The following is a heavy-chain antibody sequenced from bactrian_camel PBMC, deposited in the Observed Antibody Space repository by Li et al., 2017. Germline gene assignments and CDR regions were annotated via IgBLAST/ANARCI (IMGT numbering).Heavy chain of an antibody. J-gene: IGHJ4*01. CDR1: GHTYSSNC. D-gene: IGHD1*01. V-gene: IGHV3S53*01. CDR2: ISSDGRT. Sequence: HVQLVESGGGSVQPGGSLRLSCGASGHTYSSNCMGWFRQAPGKEREGVATISSDGRTKYRDSVKGRFTISQDSARITAYLQMASLKPEDTAVYYCVPVALEERDGLVSCARWSQGTQVTVS.